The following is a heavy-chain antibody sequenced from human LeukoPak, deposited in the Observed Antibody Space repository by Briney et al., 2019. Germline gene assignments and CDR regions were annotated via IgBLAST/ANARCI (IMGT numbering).Heavy chain of an antibody. Sequence: GASVKVSCKASGGTFSSYAISWVRQAPGQGLEWMGRIIPIFGTANYAQKFQGRVTITTGESTSTAYMELSSLRSEDTAVYYCASTMWIQLWPIHDAFDIWGQGTMVTVSS. J-gene: IGHJ3*02. CDR2: IIPIFGTA. CDR1: GGTFSSYA. D-gene: IGHD5-18*01. CDR3: ASTMWIQLWPIHDAFDI. V-gene: IGHV1-69*05.